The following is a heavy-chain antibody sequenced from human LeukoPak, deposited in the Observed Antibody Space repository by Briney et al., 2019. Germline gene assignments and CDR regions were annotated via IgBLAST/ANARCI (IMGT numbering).Heavy chain of an antibody. J-gene: IGHJ4*02. CDR2: VSNDGINT. CDR1: GFTFSRFS. V-gene: IGHV3-23*01. D-gene: IGHD2-2*01. Sequence: GGSLRLSCAASGFTFSRFSMNWVRQAPGKGLAWVSSVSNDGINTYYADSVKGRFTISRDNSKNTLYLQMNGLRAEDAAVYYCAKRGWTGVVVPAVAFDYWGQGALVTVSS. CDR3: AKRGWTGVVVPAVAFDY.